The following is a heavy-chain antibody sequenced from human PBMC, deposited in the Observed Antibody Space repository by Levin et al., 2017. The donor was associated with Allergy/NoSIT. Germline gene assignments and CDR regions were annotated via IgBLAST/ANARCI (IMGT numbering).Heavy chain of an antibody. V-gene: IGHV3-21*01. D-gene: IGHD6-19*01. CDR3: ASSIAVAGQGLGDY. CDR1: GFTFSSYS. Sequence: PGESLKISCAASGFTFSSYSMNWVRQAPGKGLEWVSSISSSSSYIYYADSVKGRFTISRDNAKNSLYLQMNSLRAEDTAVYYCASSIAVAGQGLGDYWGQGTLVTVSS. CDR2: ISSSSSYI. J-gene: IGHJ4*02.